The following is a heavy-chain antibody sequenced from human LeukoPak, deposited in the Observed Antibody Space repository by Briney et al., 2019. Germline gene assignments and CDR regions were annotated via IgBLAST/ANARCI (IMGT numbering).Heavy chain of an antibody. CDR1: GFIFSTFG. V-gene: IGHV3-30*03. D-gene: IGHD5-12*01. J-gene: IGHJ4*02. CDR3: VPGYCAYEIPGFDY. Sequence: GGSLRLSCAASGFIFSTFGMHWVRQAPGKGLEWVAVISYDGGHQNYANSVRGRFTISRDDSKNMLYLQMNSLRAEDAAVYFCVPGYCAYEIPGFDYWGQGTLVTVPS. CDR2: ISYDGGHQ.